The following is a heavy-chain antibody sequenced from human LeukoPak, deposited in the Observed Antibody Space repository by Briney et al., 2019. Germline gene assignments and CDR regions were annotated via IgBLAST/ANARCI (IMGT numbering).Heavy chain of an antibody. CDR1: GFTFSTYA. CDR3: AKRHHYYGSGDYYRDP. J-gene: IGHJ5*02. V-gene: IGHV3-23*01. Sequence: GGSLRLSCAASGFTFSTYAMGWVRQAPGKGLEWVSSISGSGTNTYYADSVKGRFTISRDNSRNLLFLQMSSLRVEDTAVYYCAKRHHYYGSGDYYRDPWGQGTLVTVSS. CDR2: ISGSGTNT. D-gene: IGHD3-10*01.